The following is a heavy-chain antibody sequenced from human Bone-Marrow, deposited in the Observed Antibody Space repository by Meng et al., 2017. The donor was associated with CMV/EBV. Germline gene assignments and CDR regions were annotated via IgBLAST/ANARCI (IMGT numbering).Heavy chain of an antibody. J-gene: IGHJ6*02. D-gene: IGHD3-10*01. Sequence: SEPLSLTCSASGGSISSNSHYWGWSRQPPGKGLEWIGSIFYSGSTYYNPSLTSRVTISLVTSKTQFSLELCSMTAANTAVYFCWSSGFYYALDAWGHGTPVTVSS. V-gene: IGHV4-39*01. CDR2: IFYSGST. CDR1: GGSISSNSHY. CDR3: WSSGFYYALDA.